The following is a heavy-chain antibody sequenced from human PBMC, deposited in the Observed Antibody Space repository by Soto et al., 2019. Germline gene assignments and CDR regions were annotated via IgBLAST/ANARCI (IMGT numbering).Heavy chain of an antibody. J-gene: IGHJ4*02. CDR2: INPSGGST. CDR1: GDTFSFYT. V-gene: IGHV1-46*01. CDR3: ARDQQDYGSGSYRY. Sequence: ASVKVSCKASGDTFSFYTINWVRQAPGQGLEWMGIINPSGGSTSYAQKFQGRATMTRDTSTSTVYMELSSLRSEDTAVYYCARDQQDYGSGSYRYWGQGTLVTVSS. D-gene: IGHD3-10*01.